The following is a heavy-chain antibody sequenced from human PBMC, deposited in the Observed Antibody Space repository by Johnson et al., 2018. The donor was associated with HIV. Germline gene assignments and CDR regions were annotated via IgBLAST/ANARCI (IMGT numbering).Heavy chain of an antibody. J-gene: IGHJ3*02. CDR1: GVTFSNAW. CDR3: TTAIVIDAFDI. D-gene: IGHD3-16*02. CDR2: IKSKTDGGTT. V-gene: IGHV3-15*01. Sequence: MQLVESGGGLIKPGGSLRLSCAASGVTFSNAWMSWVRQAPGKGLEWVGRIKSKTDGGTTDYAAPVKGRFTISRDDSKNTLFLQMSSLKTDDTAVYYCTTAIVIDAFDIWGQGTMVTVSS.